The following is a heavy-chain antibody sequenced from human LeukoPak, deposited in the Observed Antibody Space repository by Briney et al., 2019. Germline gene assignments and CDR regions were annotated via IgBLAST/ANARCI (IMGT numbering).Heavy chain of an antibody. D-gene: IGHD3-22*01. J-gene: IGHJ3*01. CDR3: AKDWSYYDNSGYYGAF. CDR2: IYYSGST. CDR1: GGSISSSSYY. V-gene: IGHV4-39*02. Sequence: SETLSLTCTVSGGSISSSSYYWGWIRQPPGKGLEWIGSIYYSGSTYYNPSLKSRVTISVDTSKNQFSLKLSSVTAADTAVYYCAKDWSYYDNSGYYGAFWGQGTMVTVSS.